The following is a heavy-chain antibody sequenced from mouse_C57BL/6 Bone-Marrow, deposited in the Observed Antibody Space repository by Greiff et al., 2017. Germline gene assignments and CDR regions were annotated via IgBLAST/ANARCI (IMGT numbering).Heavy chain of an antibody. CDR2: IRNKANGYTT. CDR1: GFTFTDYY. Sequence: EVQGVESGGGLVQPGGSLSLSCAASGFTFTDYYMSWVRQPPGKALEWLGFIRNKANGYTTEYSASVKGRFTISRDNSQSILYLQMNALRAEDSATYYCASSHWNWYFDVWGTGTTVTVSS. CDR3: ASSHWNWYFDV. D-gene: IGHD4-1*01. V-gene: IGHV7-3*01. J-gene: IGHJ1*03.